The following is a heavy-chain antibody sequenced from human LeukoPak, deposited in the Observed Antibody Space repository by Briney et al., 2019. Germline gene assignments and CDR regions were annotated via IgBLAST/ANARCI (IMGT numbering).Heavy chain of an antibody. CDR3: ARVNGVGATQALDY. Sequence: GGSLRLSCAASGFTFSSYGMHWVRQAPGKGLEWVAVIRFDGSEQYYADSVKGRFIISRDNSKNMLYLQMHTLRAEDTAVYYCARVNGVGATQALDYWGQRTLVTVSS. D-gene: IGHD1-26*01. CDR1: GFTFSSYG. J-gene: IGHJ4*02. CDR2: IRFDGSEQ. V-gene: IGHV3-33*01.